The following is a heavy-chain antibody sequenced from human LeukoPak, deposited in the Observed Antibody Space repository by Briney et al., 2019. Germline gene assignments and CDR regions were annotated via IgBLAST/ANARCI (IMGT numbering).Heavy chain of an antibody. V-gene: IGHV1-69*06. CDR3: ARDVKTTLSDY. D-gene: IGHD4-17*01. CDR1: GGTFSSYA. CDR2: IIPIFGTA. J-gene: IGHJ4*02. Sequence: SVKVSCKASGGTFSSYAISWVRQAPGQGLEWMGGIIPIFGTANYAQKFQGRVTITADKSTSTAYMELRSLRSDDTAVYYCARDVKTTLSDYWGQGTLVTVSS.